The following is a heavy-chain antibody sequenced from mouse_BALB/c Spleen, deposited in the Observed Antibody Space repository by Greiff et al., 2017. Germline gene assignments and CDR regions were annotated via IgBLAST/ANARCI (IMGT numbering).Heavy chain of an antibody. CDR1: GFSLTSYG. CDR2: IWSGGST. V-gene: IGHV2-2*02. Sequence: VHLVESGPGLVQPSQSLSITCTVSGFSLTSYGVHWVRQSPGKGLEWLGVIWSGGSTDYNAAFISRLSISKDNSKSQVFFKMNSLQANDTAIYYCARVYYGKGGYYYAMDYWGQGTSVTVSS. D-gene: IGHD2-1*01. J-gene: IGHJ4*01. CDR3: ARVYYGKGGYYYAMDY.